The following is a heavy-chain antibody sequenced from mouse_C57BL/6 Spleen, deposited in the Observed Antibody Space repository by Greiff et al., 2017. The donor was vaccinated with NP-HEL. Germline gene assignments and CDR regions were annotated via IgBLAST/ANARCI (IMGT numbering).Heavy chain of an antibody. D-gene: IGHD2-2*01. V-gene: IGHV5-16*01. J-gene: IGHJ4*01. CDR1: GFTFSDYY. Sequence: EVTLVESEGGLVQPGSSMKLSCTASGFTFSDYYMAWVRQVPEKGLEWVANINYDGSSTYYLDSLKSRFIISRDNAKNILYLQMSSLKSEDTATYYCARSYGYDEYYYAMDYWGQGTSVTVSS. CDR3: ARSYGYDEYYYAMDY. CDR2: INYDGSST.